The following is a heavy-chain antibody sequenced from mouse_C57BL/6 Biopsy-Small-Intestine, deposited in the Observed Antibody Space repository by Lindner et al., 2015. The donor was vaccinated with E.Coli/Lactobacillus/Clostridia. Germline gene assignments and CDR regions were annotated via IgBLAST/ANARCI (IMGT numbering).Heavy chain of an antibody. V-gene: IGHV1-9*01. CDR3: ARSEGSSGFFDY. CDR2: VLPGSGTT. CDR1: GYTFNGYW. Sequence: VQLQESGTELMKPGASVKLSCKATGYTFNGYWIEWVKQRPGHGLEWIGEVLPGSGTTNYNEKFKGKATFTADTFSSTAHMQLNSLTTEDSAFYYCARSEGSSGFFDYWGQGTTLTVSS. D-gene: IGHD3-2*02. J-gene: IGHJ2*01.